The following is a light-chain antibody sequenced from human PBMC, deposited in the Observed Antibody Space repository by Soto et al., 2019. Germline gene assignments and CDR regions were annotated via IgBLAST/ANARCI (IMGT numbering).Light chain of an antibody. CDR1: QSIDRW. Sequence: DLQMTESPSTLSAAVGDRVTITCRASQSIDRWLAWYQQKPGKAPKLLIYRASSLESGVPSRFSGSGSGTEFTLTISSLQPDDFTTYYCQQYKTYTYTFAQGTKLEIK. CDR2: RAS. J-gene: IGKJ2*01. V-gene: IGKV1-5*03. CDR3: QQYKTYTYT.